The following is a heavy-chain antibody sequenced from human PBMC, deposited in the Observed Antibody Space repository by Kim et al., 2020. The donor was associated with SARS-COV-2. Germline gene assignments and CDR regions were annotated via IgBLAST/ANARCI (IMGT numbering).Heavy chain of an antibody. Sequence: GGSLRLSCAASGFTFSNAWMSWVCQAPGKGLEWVGRIKSKTDGGTTDYAAPVKGSFTISRDDSKNTLYLQMNSLKTEDTAVYYCTTAWGIAVAGGYYYYGMDVWGQGTTVTVSS. CDR2: IKSKTDGGTT. CDR3: TTAWGIAVAGGYYYYGMDV. CDR1: GFTFSNAW. V-gene: IGHV3-15*01. D-gene: IGHD6-19*01. J-gene: IGHJ6*02.